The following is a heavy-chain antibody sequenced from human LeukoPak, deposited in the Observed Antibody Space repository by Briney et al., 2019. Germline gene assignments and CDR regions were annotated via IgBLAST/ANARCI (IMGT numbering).Heavy chain of an antibody. CDR2: ISAYNGNT. V-gene: IGHV1-18*01. D-gene: IGHD3-10*01. CDR1: GYTFTSYG. J-gene: IGHJ4*02. CDR3: ARERELLWFGELIDY. Sequence: ASVKVSCKASGYTFTSYGISWVRQAPGQGREWMGWISAYNGNTNYAQKLQGRVTMTTDTSTSTAYMELRRLRSDDTAVYYCARERELLWFGELIDYWGQGTLVTVSS.